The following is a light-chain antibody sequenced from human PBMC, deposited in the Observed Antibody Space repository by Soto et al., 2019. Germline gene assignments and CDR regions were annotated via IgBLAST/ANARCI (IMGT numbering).Light chain of an antibody. V-gene: IGKV3-20*01. CDR2: GAS. Sequence: DILKTPAPRTLSLSPGASASLSCRASQSVSSSYLAWYQQEPGQAPRLLIYGASSRATGIPDRFSGSGSGTDFTLTISRLEPEDSAVYYCQQYGTSPHTFGGGTKVDIK. CDR3: QQYGTSPHT. J-gene: IGKJ4*01. CDR1: QSVSSSY.